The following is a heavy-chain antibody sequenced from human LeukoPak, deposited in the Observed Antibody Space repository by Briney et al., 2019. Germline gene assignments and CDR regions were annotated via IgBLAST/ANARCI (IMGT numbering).Heavy chain of an antibody. CDR2: IRFDGSTK. V-gene: IGHV3-30*02. CDR1: GLTFSRYG. J-gene: IGHJ4*02. D-gene: IGHD3-10*01. CDR3: AKSGGNTSSREFFDS. Sequence: PGGSLRLSCAASGLTFSRYGMHWVRQAPVKGLEWVAFIRFDGSTKFCADSVKGRCTISRDNSKNTLYLQMNSLRVEDTAVYFCAKSGGNTSSREFFDSWGQGTLVTVSS.